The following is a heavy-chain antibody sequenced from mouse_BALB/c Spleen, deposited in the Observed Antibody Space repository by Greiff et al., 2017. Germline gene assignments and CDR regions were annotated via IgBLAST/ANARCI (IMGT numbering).Heavy chain of an antibody. J-gene: IGHJ4*01. V-gene: IGHV2-9-2*01. D-gene: IGHD2-10*02. CDR1: GFSLTSYD. Sequence: VQRVESGPGLVAPSQSLSITCTVSGFSLTSYDISWIRQPPGKGLEWLGVIWTGGGTNYNSAFMSRLSISKDNSKSQVFLKMNSLQTDDTAIYYCVREGYGNPYYAMDYWGQGTSVTVSS. CDR2: IWTGGGT. CDR3: VREGYGNPYYAMDY.